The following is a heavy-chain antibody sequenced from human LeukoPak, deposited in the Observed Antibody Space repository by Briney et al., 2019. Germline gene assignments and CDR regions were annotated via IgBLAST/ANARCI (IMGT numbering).Heavy chain of an antibody. J-gene: IGHJ4*02. CDR2: INPNSGGT. Sequence: ASVTVSCKASGYTFTGYYMHWVRQAPGQGLEWMGWINPNSGGTNYAQKFQGRVTMTRDTSIGTAYMELSRLRSDDTAVYYCARERSDYGVFDYWGQGTLVTVSS. V-gene: IGHV1-2*02. D-gene: IGHD4-17*01. CDR3: ARERSDYGVFDY. CDR1: GYTFTGYY.